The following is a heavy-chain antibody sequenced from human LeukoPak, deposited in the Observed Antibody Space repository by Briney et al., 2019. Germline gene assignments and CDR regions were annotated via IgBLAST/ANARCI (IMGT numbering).Heavy chain of an antibody. Sequence: VASVNVSCKASGYTFTSYYMHWVRQAPGQGLEWMGIINPSGGSTSYAQKFQGRVTMTRDTSTSTVYMELSSLRSEDTAVYYCARSDTAMDPFDYWGQGTLVTASS. V-gene: IGHV1-46*01. J-gene: IGHJ4*02. D-gene: IGHD5-18*01. CDR3: ARSDTAMDPFDY. CDR2: INPSGGST. CDR1: GYTFTSYY.